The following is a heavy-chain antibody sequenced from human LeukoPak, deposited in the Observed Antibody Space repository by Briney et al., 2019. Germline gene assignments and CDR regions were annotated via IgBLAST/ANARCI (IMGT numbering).Heavy chain of an antibody. CDR2: INSDGSST. J-gene: IGHJ4*02. CDR1: GFTFSSYW. D-gene: IGHD3-10*01. V-gene: IGHV3-74*01. CDR3: ARETYYGSGSYAWDY. Sequence: PGGSLRLSCAASGFTFSSYWMHWVRQAPGEGLVWVSRINSDGSSTSYADPVKGRFTISRDNAKNTLYLQMNSLRAEDTAVYYCARETYYGSGSYAWDYWGQGTLVTVSS.